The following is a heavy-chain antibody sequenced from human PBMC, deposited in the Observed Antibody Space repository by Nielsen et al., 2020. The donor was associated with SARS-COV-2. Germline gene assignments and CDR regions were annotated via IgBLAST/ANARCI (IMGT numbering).Heavy chain of an antibody. D-gene: IGHD6-19*01. CDR1: GYTFYKDF. CDR2: INPSDGRT. CDR3: ATSWYHYPTSGWTPHVVH. Sequence: ASVKVSCKASGYTFYKDFVHWVRQAPGQGLEWTGRINPSDGRTTSAEKFQGRVTMTRDTSSSTVYMELSSLRSDDTAVYYCATSWYHYPTSGWTPHVVHWGQGTLVTVSS. V-gene: IGHV1-46*02. J-gene: IGHJ4*02.